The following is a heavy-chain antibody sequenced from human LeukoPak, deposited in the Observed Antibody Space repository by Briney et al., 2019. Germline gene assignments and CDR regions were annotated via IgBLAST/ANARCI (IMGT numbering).Heavy chain of an antibody. V-gene: IGHV3-7*04. Sequence: QTGGSLRLSCVASGFTFGNFWMSWVRHSPGRGLEWVANIHPEGDEKYHVESVMGRFTISRDNAESSLFLQMNGLRAEDTAVYYCERGDAFSGVIWGQGTLVTVSS. CDR2: IHPEGDEK. CDR1: GFTFGNFW. J-gene: IGHJ4*02. CDR3: ERGDAFSGVI. D-gene: IGHD3-10*01.